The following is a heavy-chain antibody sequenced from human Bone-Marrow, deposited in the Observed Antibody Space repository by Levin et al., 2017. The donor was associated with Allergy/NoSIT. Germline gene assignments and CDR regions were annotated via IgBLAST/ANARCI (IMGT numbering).Heavy chain of an antibody. Sequence: SCSASGFTFSDYAMHWVRQAPGKGLECVSLISYDGGNKLYADSMEGRFTISRDNSKSTLYLQMNSLRTEDTAVYFCAKDAGYGYGGFDYWGQGTLVTVSS. J-gene: IGHJ4*02. D-gene: IGHD5-18*01. CDR1: GFTFSDYA. V-gene: IGHV3-30*18. CDR3: AKDAGYGYGGFDY. CDR2: ISYDGGNK.